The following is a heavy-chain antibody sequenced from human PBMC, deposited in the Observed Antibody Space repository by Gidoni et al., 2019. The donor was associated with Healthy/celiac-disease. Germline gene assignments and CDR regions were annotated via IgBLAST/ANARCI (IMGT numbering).Heavy chain of an antibody. J-gene: IGHJ6*02. V-gene: IGHV3-48*03. CDR1: GFTFSSYE. CDR3: ARMGILGSWGLFYYGMDV. CDR2: ISSSGSTI. Sequence: EVQLVESGGGLVQPGGSLRLSCAASGFTFSSYEMNWVRQAPGKGLEWVSYISSSGSTIYYADSVKGRFTISRDNAKNSLYLQMNSLRAEDTAVYYCARMGILGSWGLFYYGMDVWGQGTTVTVSS. D-gene: IGHD2-15*01.